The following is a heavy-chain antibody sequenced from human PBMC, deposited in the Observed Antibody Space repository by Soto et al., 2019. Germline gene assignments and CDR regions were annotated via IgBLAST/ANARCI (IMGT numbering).Heavy chain of an antibody. Sequence: PSETLSLTCAVSGGSISTSNWWSWVRQPPGKGLEWIGEVYRTGSTNYNPSLESRLTISVDKSKNQFSLKLNSVNAADTADYYCARTSYYDSTGYYNLDVWGPGTTVT. J-gene: IGHJ6*02. CDR1: GGSISTSNW. V-gene: IGHV4-4*02. D-gene: IGHD3-22*01. CDR2: VYRTGST. CDR3: ARTSYYDSTGYYNLDV.